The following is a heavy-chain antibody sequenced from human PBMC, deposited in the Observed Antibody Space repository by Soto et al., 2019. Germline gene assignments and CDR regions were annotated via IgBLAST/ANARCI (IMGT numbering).Heavy chain of an antibody. CDR2: ISSLNGNT. V-gene: IGHV1-18*04. CDR1: ESTFTGYT. J-gene: IGHJ5*02. D-gene: IGHD4-17*01. Sequence: QVHLVQSETEVKEPGASVTVSCKTSESTFTGYTINWVRQAPGQGLEWLGWISSLNGNTNYSRKYQGRLTMTTNTSATTAYMELRSLRSDDTAVYFCARGTVTSGRWFGPWGQGTLVTVSS. CDR3: ARGTVTSGRWFGP.